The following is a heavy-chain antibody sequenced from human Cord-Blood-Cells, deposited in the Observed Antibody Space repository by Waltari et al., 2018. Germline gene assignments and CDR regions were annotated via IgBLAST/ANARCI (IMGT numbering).Heavy chain of an antibody. CDR2: IYYSGST. CDR3: ARFLEWLYYFDY. V-gene: IGHV4-39*01. Sequence: QMQLQESGPGLVKPSETLSLTCPVSGGPIRSSSYYWGWTRQPPGKGLEWIGSIYYSGSTYYNPSLKSRVTISVDTSKNQFSLKLSSVTAADTAVYYCARFLEWLYYFDYWGQGTLVTVSS. CDR1: GGPIRSSSYY. J-gene: IGHJ4*02. D-gene: IGHD3-3*01.